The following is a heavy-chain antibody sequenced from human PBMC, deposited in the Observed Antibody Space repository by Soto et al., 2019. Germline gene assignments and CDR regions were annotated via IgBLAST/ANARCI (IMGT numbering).Heavy chain of an antibody. CDR1: CYPFTAYY. J-gene: IGHJ5*02. Sequence: ASVKVSCKASCYPFTAYYIHWMRQAPGQGLQWMGRVNPSVNSTTYAEKFQGRVTVTWDTSTSTVFLEMISLRSEDSALYYCARGPPRGAYTTHFDHWGQGSLVTVSS. D-gene: IGHD1-1*01. V-gene: IGHV1-46*01. CDR2: VNPSVNST. CDR3: ARGPPRGAYTTHFDH.